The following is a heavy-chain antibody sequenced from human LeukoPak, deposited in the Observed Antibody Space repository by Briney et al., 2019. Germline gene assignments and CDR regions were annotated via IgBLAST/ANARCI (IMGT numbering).Heavy chain of an antibody. D-gene: IGHD3-9*01. Sequence: ASVKVSCKAPGYTFTGYYMHWVRQAPGQGLEWMGWINPNSGGTNYAQKFQGRVTMTRDTSISTAYMELSRLRSDDTAVYYCARSYDILTGYYPSYYYYYGMDVWGQGTMVTVSS. CDR1: GYTFTGYY. J-gene: IGHJ6*02. V-gene: IGHV1-2*02. CDR3: ARSYDILTGYYPSYYYYYGMDV. CDR2: INPNSGGT.